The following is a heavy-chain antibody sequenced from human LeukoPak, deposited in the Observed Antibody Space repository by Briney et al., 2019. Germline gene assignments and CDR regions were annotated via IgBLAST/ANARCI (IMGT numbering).Heavy chain of an antibody. J-gene: IGHJ5*02. Sequence: SETLSLTCAVYGGSFSGYYWSWIRQPPGKGLEWIGEINHSGSTNYNPSLKSRVTISVDTSKNQFSLKLSSVTAADTAVYYCARRSPYIVVVVAATRGVWFDPRGQGTLVTVSS. CDR2: INHSGST. CDR1: GGSFSGYY. D-gene: IGHD2-15*01. V-gene: IGHV4-34*01. CDR3: ARRSPYIVVVVAATRGVWFDP.